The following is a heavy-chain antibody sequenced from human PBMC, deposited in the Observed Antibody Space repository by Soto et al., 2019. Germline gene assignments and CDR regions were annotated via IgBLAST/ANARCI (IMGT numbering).Heavy chain of an antibody. D-gene: IGHD6-13*01. CDR1: GFTFSSYV. Sequence: GGSLRLSCAASGFTFSSYVMHWVRQSPGKGLEWVAVIWYDGSNKYYADSVRGRFTISRDNSKNTLYLQMNSLRAEDTAVYYCARDSYSSSWYYDYWGQGTLVTVSS. CDR3: ARDSYSSSWYYDY. CDR2: IWYDGSNK. J-gene: IGHJ4*02. V-gene: IGHV3-33*01.